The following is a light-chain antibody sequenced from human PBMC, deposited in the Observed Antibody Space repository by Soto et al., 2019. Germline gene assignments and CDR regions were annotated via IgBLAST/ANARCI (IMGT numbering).Light chain of an antibody. V-gene: IGKV3-20*01. J-gene: IGKJ5*01. CDR3: QQQGRSWIT. Sequence: EIVLTQSPGTLSLSPGARPTLSCRSSQSVSSSYLAWYQQKPGQAPRLLIYGAYSRATGITDRFSGSGSGTDFTLTISRLEPEDFAVYYCQQQGRSWITFGQGTRLDIK. CDR2: GAY. CDR1: QSVSSSY.